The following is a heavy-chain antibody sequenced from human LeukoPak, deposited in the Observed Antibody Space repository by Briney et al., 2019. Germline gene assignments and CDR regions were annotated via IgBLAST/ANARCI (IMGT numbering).Heavy chain of an antibody. V-gene: IGHV3-15*07. J-gene: IGHJ4*02. Sequence: GGSLRLSCAASGFTFSNAWMNWVRQAPGKGLEWVGRIKSKTDGGTTDYAAPVKGRFTISRDDSKNTLYLQVNSLKTEGTAVYYCTTVLTAAGRTPRPYWGQGTLVTVSS. D-gene: IGHD6-13*01. CDR2: IKSKTDGGTT. CDR3: TTVLTAAGRTPRPY. CDR1: GFTFSNAW.